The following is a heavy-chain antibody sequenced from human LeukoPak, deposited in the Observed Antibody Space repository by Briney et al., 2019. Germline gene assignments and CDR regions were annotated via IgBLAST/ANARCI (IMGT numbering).Heavy chain of an antibody. CDR3: ARDPDPFSRLSVFDI. CDR2: AYYRSRWYN. V-gene: IGHV6-1*01. D-gene: IGHD3-16*02. J-gene: IGHJ3*02. CDR1: GDTVSSNSAA. Sequence: SQTLSLTCAISGDTVSSNSAAWYWIRQSPSRGLEWLRRAYYRSRWYNDYAIYVKSRITINPDTSKNHFSLQLNSLTPEDTAGYYCARDPDPFSRLSVFDIWGQGTMVTVSP.